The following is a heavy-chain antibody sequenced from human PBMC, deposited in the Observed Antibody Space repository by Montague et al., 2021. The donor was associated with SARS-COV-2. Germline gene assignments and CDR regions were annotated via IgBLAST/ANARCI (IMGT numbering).Heavy chain of an antibody. CDR1: GDSVSSNSAA. V-gene: IGHV6-1*01. D-gene: IGHD4-11*01. Sequence: CAISGDSVSSNSAAWNWNRQSPSIGLQWQGRTYYRSKWNNDYAVSVKSRITINPDTSKNQFSLQLNSVTSEDTAVYYCARGTTGNGMDVWGQGTTVTVSS. CDR3: ARGTTGNGMDV. CDR2: TYYRSKWNN. J-gene: IGHJ6*02.